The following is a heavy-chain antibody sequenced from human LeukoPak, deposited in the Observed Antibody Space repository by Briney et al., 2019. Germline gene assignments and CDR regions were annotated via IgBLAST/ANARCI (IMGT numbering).Heavy chain of an antibody. V-gene: IGHV3-23*01. CDR3: AKWSVEVPAAHVYYFDY. D-gene: IGHD2-2*01. CDR2: ISGSGRTT. CDR1: GFTFTNYA. J-gene: IGHJ4*02. Sequence: PGGSLRLSCAVSGFTFTNYAMSWVRQAPGEGLEWVSVISGSGRTTFYADSVKGRFTISRDNSKNTLYLEMNSLRAEDTAVYYYAKWSVEVPAAHVYYFDYWGRGTLVTVSS.